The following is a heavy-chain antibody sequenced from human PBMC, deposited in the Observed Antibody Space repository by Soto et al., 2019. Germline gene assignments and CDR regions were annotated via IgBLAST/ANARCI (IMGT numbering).Heavy chain of an antibody. Sequence: GGSLRLSCAASGFTVSSHYMSWVRQAPGKGLEWVSVIYSGGSTYYTDSVKGRFTISRDNSKNTLYLQMNSLRAEDTAVFYCAKERSSGWSFDYWGQGTLVTVSS. V-gene: IGHV3-53*01. CDR3: AKERSSGWSFDY. D-gene: IGHD6-19*01. CDR1: GFTVSSHY. CDR2: IYSGGST. J-gene: IGHJ4*02.